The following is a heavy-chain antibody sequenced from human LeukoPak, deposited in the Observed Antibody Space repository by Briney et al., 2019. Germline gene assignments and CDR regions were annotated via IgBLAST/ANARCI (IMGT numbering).Heavy chain of an antibody. D-gene: IGHD3-22*01. J-gene: IGHJ4*02. V-gene: IGHV1-18*01. CDR3: ARDPYYYDSSGPALDY. CDR1: GYTFTSYD. CDR2: ISAYNGNT. Sequence: ASVKVSCKASGYTFTSYDINWVRQAPGQGLEWMGWISAYNGNTNYAQKLQGRVTMTTDTSTSTAYMELRSLRSDDTAVYYCARDPYYYDSSGPALDYWGQGTLVTVSS.